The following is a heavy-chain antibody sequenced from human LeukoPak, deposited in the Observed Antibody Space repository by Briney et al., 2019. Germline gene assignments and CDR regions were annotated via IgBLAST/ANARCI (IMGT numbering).Heavy chain of an antibody. CDR1: GGTFSSYA. Sequence: SVKVSCKTSGGTFSSYAISWVRQAPGQGLEWIGDIIPIFDTANYAQKFQGRVTITADESATTSYMELSSLRSEDTAVYYCAGDATVRGPYGGHHFYSYMDVWGKGTTVTISS. J-gene: IGHJ6*03. CDR2: IIPIFDTA. V-gene: IGHV1-69*13. D-gene: IGHD3-10*01. CDR3: AGDATVRGPYGGHHFYSYMDV.